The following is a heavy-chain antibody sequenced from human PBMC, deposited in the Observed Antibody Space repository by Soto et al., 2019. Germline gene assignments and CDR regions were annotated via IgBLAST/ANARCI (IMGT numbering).Heavy chain of an antibody. Sequence: EVQLVESGGGLVQPGRSLRLSCAASGFTFDDYAMHWVRQAPGKGLEWVSGISWNSGSIGYADPVKGRFTISRDNAKNSLYLQMNSLRAEDTAVYYCAKGTWYQLLPFSYFDYWGQGTLVTVSS. CDR1: GFTFDDYA. D-gene: IGHD2-2*01. V-gene: IGHV3-9*01. CDR2: ISWNSGSI. J-gene: IGHJ4*02. CDR3: AKGTWYQLLPFSYFDY.